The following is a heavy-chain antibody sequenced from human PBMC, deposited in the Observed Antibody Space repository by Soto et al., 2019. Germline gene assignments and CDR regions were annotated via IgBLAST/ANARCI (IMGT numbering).Heavy chain of an antibody. Sequence: QVQLVESGGGVVQPGRSLRLSCAASGFTFSSYGMHWVRQAPGKGLEWVAVISYDGSNKYYADSVKGRFTISRDNFKNALYLQMNGLRAEDTVVYYCAKDLRAYYYDSSGPVDYWGQGPLVTVSS. CDR2: ISYDGSNK. V-gene: IGHV3-30*18. CDR3: AKDLRAYYYDSSGPVDY. D-gene: IGHD3-22*01. J-gene: IGHJ4*02. CDR1: GFTFSSYG.